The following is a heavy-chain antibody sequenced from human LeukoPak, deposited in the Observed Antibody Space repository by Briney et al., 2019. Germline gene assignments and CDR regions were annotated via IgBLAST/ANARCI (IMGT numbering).Heavy chain of an antibody. Sequence: GGSLTRSCAAAGFTCSGSALHWLRQASGKGLEGVSRIKSTANGYATEYAASVKVRWTISRDDSKTTASLQVDSLKTEDTAVYYCARAPTYGPGSSFAYWGQGSLVTVSS. CDR2: IKSTANGYAT. CDR1: GFTCSGSA. J-gene: IGHJ4*02. CDR3: ARAPTYGPGSSFAY. D-gene: IGHD3-10*01. V-gene: IGHV3-73*01.